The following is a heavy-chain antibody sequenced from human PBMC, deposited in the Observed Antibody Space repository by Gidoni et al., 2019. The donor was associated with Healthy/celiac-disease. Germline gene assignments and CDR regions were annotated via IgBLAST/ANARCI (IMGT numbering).Heavy chain of an antibody. J-gene: IGHJ4*02. Sequence: EVQLVESGGGLVQPGGSLSLSCAASGFPFSSYWMSWVRQAPGKGLEWVANIKQDGSEKYYVDSVKGRFTISRDNAKNSLYLQMNSLRAEDTAVYYCARASGIYSSSNEYWGQGTLVTVSS. CDR1: GFPFSSYW. D-gene: IGHD6-6*01. V-gene: IGHV3-7*03. CDR2: IKQDGSEK. CDR3: ARASGIYSSSNEY.